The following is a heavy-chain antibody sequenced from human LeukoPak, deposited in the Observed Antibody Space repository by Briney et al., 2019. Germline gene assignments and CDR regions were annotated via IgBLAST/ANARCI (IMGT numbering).Heavy chain of an antibody. D-gene: IGHD3-16*02. CDR3: ARQYYDYVWGSYRYTAYYFDY. CDR2: IYYSGST. CDR1: GGSISGYF. V-gene: IGHV4-59*08. J-gene: IGHJ4*02. Sequence: SETLSLTCTVSGGSISGYFWSWIRQPPGKGLEWIGYIYYSGSTNYNPSLKSRVTISVDTSKNQFSLKLSSVTAADTAVYYCARQYYDYVWGSYRYTAYYFDYWGQGTLVTVSS.